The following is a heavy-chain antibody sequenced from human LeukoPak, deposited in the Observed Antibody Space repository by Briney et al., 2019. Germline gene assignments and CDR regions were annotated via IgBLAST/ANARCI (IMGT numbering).Heavy chain of an antibody. Sequence: SETLSLTCTVSGGSISSYYWSWIRQPPGKGLEWIGRIYTSGSTNYNPSLKSRVTMSVDTSKNQFSLKLSSVTAADTAVYYCARGAAVSGYYFDYWGQGTLVTVSS. J-gene: IGHJ4*02. CDR3: ARGAAVSGYYFDY. CDR1: GGSISSYY. D-gene: IGHD6-19*01. V-gene: IGHV4-4*07. CDR2: IYTSGST.